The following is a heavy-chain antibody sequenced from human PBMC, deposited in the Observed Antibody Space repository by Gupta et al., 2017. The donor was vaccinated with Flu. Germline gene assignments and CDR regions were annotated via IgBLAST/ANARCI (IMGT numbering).Heavy chain of an antibody. V-gene: IGHV3-23*01. CDR3: AKQLYSGGNAIVDC. J-gene: IGHJ4*02. Sequence: EVQLLESGGGLVQPGGSLRLSCAASGFTVSSYAMTWVRQAPGKGLEWVSSFSNRGGTHYADSVEGRFTISRDNSRNTLFLQMNSLRAEDTALYFCAKQLYSGGNAIVDCWGQGALVTVSS. CDR1: GFTVSSYA. CDR2: FSNRGGT. D-gene: IGHD6-19*01.